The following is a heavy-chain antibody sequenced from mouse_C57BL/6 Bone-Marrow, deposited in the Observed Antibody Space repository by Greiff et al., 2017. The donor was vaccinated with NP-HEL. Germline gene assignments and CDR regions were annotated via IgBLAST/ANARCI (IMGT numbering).Heavy chain of an antibody. Sequence: EVKFVESAPGLVKPSQSLSLTCSVSGYSIISGYYWYWLRQFPGHKLVWMGYLSYDGSNNYHSSLKNRISITRDTSTNQIFLKLNSVTTEDTATYNGARDEYDGEYFGCWGQGTSLAV. CDR3: ARDEYDGEYFGC. J-gene: IGHJ2*03. D-gene: IGHD2-4*01. CDR2: LSYDGSN. V-gene: IGHV3-6*01. CDR1: GYSIISGYY.